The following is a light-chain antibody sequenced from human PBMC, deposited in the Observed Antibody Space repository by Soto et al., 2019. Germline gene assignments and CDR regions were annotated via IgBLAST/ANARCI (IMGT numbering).Light chain of an antibody. V-gene: IGLV2-14*01. CDR3: NSYTISSTYV. Sequence: QSVLTQPASVSGSPGQPITISCTGTSSDVGGYNYVSWYQQHPGKAPKVMIYDVSNRPSGVSNRFSGSKSGNTASLTISGLQAEDEADYYCNSYTISSTYVFGSGTRSPS. CDR1: SSDVGGYNY. CDR2: DVS. J-gene: IGLJ1*01.